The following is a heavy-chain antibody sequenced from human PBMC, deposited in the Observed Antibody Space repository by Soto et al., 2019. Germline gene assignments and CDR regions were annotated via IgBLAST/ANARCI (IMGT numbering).Heavy chain of an antibody. D-gene: IGHD6-25*01. J-gene: IGHJ4*02. CDR1: GYTFTHYS. CDR2: INPAGGST. V-gene: IGHV1-46*01. CDR3: ARDLAAGDH. Sequence: QVQLVQSGAEVKKPGASVKLSCRTSGYTFTHYSIHWVRQAPGQGLEWLAIINPAGGSTISAQDFLGTVTLAMDTFTTEVYMDLCGLRAEDTAIFYCARDLAAGDHWGQGTLVTVSS.